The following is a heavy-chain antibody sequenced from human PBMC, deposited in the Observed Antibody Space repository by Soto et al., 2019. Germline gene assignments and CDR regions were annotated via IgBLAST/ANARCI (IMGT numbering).Heavy chain of an antibody. CDR2: IYYSGST. CDR3: ARHNYGSGSTYFDY. CDR1: GGSISSYY. J-gene: IGHJ4*02. Sequence: SETLSLTCTVSGGSISSYYWSWIRQSPGKGLEWIGYIYYSGSTNYNPSLKSRVTISVDTSKNQFSLKLNSMTAADTAVYYCARHNYGSGSTYFDYWGQGTLVTAPQ. V-gene: IGHV4-59*08. D-gene: IGHD3-10*01.